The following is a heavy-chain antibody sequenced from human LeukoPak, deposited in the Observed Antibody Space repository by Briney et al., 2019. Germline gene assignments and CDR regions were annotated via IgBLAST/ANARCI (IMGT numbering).Heavy chain of an antibody. Sequence: GGSLRLSCAASGFTFSSYSMNWVRQAPGKGLEWVSSISSSSSYIYYADSVEGRFTLSRDNAKNALYLQMTSLRAEDTAVYYCARRGYCSSTSCYDENFDYWGQGTLVTVSS. D-gene: IGHD2-2*01. CDR1: GFTFSSYS. CDR2: ISSSSSYI. V-gene: IGHV3-21*01. CDR3: ARRGYCSSTSCYDENFDY. J-gene: IGHJ4*02.